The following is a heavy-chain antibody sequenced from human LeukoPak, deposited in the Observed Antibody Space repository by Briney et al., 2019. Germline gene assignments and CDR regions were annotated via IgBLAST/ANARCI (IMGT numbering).Heavy chain of an antibody. D-gene: IGHD3-22*01. V-gene: IGHV1-69*04. Sequence: SVKVSCKASGGTFSSYAISWVRQAPGQGLEWMGRIIPILGIANYAQKFQGRATITADKSTSTAYMELSSLRSEDTAVYYCASDLDYYDSSGYYFDYWGQGTLVAVSS. J-gene: IGHJ4*02. CDR1: GGTFSSYA. CDR2: IIPILGIA. CDR3: ASDLDYYDSSGYYFDY.